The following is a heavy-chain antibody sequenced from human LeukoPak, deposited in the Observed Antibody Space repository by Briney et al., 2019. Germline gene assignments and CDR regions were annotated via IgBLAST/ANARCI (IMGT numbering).Heavy chain of an antibody. D-gene: IGHD3-9*01. CDR1: GFTFSSYS. Sequence: GGSLRLSCVVSGFTFSSYSMNWVRQAPGKGLEWVSSISSSSSYIYYADSVKGRFTISRDNAKNSLYLQMNSLRAEDTAVYYCARVGAGYDILTGLDYWGQGTLVTVSS. CDR2: ISSSSSYI. V-gene: IGHV3-21*01. J-gene: IGHJ4*02. CDR3: ARVGAGYDILTGLDY.